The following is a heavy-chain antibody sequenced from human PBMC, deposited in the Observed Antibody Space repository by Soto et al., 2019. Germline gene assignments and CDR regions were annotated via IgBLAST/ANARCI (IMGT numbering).Heavy chain of an antibody. Sequence: PGGSMRLSCAASGFTFSSYSMNWVRQAQGKGLEWVSYISSSSSTIYYADSVKGRFTISRDSSKNTVSLEMTSLRAEDTAVYYCAKGGRQWLVTSDFNYWGQGALVTVSS. V-gene: IGHV3-48*01. CDR1: GFTFSSYS. D-gene: IGHD6-19*01. CDR2: ISSSSSTI. J-gene: IGHJ4*02. CDR3: AKGGRQWLVTSDFNY.